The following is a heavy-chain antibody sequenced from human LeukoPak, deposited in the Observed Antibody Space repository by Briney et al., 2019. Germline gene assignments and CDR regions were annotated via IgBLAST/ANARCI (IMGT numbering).Heavy chain of an antibody. J-gene: IGHJ4*02. CDR2: TYYRSKWYN. CDR1: GDSVSSAA. CDR3: ARDPTRQDYFDY. Sequence: SQTPSLTCAISGDSVSSAAWNWIRQSPSRGLEWLGRTYYRSKWYNDYAVSMKSRISINPDTTKNQFSLQLNSVTPEDAAVYYCARDPTRQDYFDYWGQGTLVTVSS. V-gene: IGHV6-1*01.